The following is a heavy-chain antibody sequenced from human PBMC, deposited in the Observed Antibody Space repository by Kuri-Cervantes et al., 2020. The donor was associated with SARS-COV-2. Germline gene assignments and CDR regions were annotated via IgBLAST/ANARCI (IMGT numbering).Heavy chain of an antibody. V-gene: IGHV3-33*01. CDR3: ARDSPNAMTVASAFDI. CDR2: TWYDENK. D-gene: IGHD5-12*01. Sequence: LSLTCAASGLTLSTYVIHWVRQPPGKGLEWVAVTWYDENKYYGDSVQGRFTISRDNSKNTVYLQMNSLTADDTAVYYCARDSPNAMTVASAFDIWGQGTMVTVSS. CDR1: GLTLSTYV. J-gene: IGHJ3*02.